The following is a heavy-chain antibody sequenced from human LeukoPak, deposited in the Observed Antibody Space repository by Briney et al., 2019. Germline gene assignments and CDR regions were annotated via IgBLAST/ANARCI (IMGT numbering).Heavy chain of an antibody. CDR3: ARDRFPVTTVTTLGFV. Sequence: VASVKVSCKASGYTFTDYYMHWVRQAPGQGLEWMGWINPNSGATNYAQKFQGRVTMTRDTSISTAYMELSSLRSDDTAVYYCARDRFPVTTVTTLGFVWGQGTLVTVSS. D-gene: IGHD4-17*01. J-gene: IGHJ4*02. CDR2: INPNSGAT. CDR1: GYTFTDYY. V-gene: IGHV1-2*02.